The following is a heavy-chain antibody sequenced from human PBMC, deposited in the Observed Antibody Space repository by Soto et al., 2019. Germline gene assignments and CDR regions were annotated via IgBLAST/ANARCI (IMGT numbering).Heavy chain of an antibody. J-gene: IGHJ4*03. CDR1: GGSISSYY. Sequence: PSETLSLTCTVSGGSISSYYWSWIRQPPGKGLEWIGYIYYSGSTNYNPSLKSRVTISVDTSKNQFSLKLSSVTAADTAVYYCARGVPRITMVRGVIPPHFDYWGQGTTVTVSS. D-gene: IGHD3-10*01. V-gene: IGHV4-59*01. CDR2: IYYSGST. CDR3: ARGVPRITMVRGVIPPHFDY.